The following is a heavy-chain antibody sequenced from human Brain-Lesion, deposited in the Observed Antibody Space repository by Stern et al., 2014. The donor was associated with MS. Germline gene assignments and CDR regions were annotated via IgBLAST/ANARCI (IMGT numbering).Heavy chain of an antibody. CDR1: GGSISSSSYY. CDR3: ARGTYYYDSD. V-gene: IGHV4-39*01. J-gene: IGHJ4*02. Sequence: QLQLQESGPGLVKPSETLSLTCTVSGGSISSSSYYWGWIRQPPGKGLEWIGSIYYSGSTYYNPSPQSRLTLSVDTSTNQFSLKLSSVTAADTAVYYCARGTYYYDSDWGQGTLVTVSS. D-gene: IGHD3-22*01. CDR2: IYYSGST.